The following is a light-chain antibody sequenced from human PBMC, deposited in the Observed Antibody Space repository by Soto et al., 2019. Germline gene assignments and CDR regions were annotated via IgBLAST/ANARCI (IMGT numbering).Light chain of an antibody. CDR3: SSYTSGTTLDV. V-gene: IGLV2-14*01. CDR1: KFDIGRYNY. J-gene: IGLJ1*01. Sequence: QSALTQPASVSGSPGQTITISCAGTKFDIGRYNYVSWYRQHPGEAPKLIIFEVNNRPSGISNRFSGSKSGSTASLTISGLQVEDEAHYFCSSYTSGTTLDVFGTGTKLTVL. CDR2: EVN.